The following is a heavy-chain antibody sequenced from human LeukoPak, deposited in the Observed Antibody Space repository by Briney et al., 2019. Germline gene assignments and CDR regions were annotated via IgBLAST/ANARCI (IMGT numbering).Heavy chain of an antibody. CDR1: GGSINTYY. J-gene: IGHJ3*02. Sequence: PSETLSLTCTVSGGSINTYYWSWIRQPPGKGLEWIAYVRANGENNYNPSLKSRGAISLDTANAQIPLTLNFVTAADTAISSCARQPANTAAFDIWGLGTMVTVSS. CDR3: ARQPANTAAFDI. D-gene: IGHD5-18*01. V-gene: IGHV4-59*08. CDR2: VRANGEN.